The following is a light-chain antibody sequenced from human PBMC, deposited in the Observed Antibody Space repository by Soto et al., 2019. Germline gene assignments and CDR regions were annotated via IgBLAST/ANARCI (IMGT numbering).Light chain of an antibody. CDR1: SSDVGGYNY. CDR3: SSYAGSSNV. V-gene: IGLV2-14*01. J-gene: IGLJ1*01. Sequence: QSVLTQPASVSGSPGQTITISCTGTSSDVGGYNYVSWYQQHPGKAPKLIISEVTDRPSGVSNRFSGSKSGNTASLTISGLQAEDEADYYCSSYAGSSNVFGTGTKVTVL. CDR2: EVT.